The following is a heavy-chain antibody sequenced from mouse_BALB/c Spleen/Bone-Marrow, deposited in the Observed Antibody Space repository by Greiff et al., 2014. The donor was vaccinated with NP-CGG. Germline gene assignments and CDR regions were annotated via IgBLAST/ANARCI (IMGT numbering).Heavy chain of an antibody. CDR2: IFPGDSTT. J-gene: IGHJ1*01. CDR3: VRSRLRDWYFDV. D-gene: IGHD1-2*01. Sequence: QVQLQQSGVELVKPGASVKLSCKASGNTFTSYDINWVRQRPEQELEWIGWIFPGDSTTRYNEKFKGKATLSTDKSSSTVHMRLSRLTSEDSAVYFCVRSRLRDWYFDVWGAGTTVTISS. CDR1: GNTFTSYD. V-gene: IGHV1S56*01.